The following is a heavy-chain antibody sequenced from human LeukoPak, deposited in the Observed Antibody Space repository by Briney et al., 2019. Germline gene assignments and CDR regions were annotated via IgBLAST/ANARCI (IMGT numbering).Heavy chain of an antibody. CDR3: ARGKTMVYCGGDCYRFDN. CDR2: MNPNSGNT. V-gene: IGHV1-8*01. Sequence: ASVKVSCKASGYTFTSYDINWVRQATGQGLEWMGWMNPNSGNTGYAQKFQGRVTMTRDMSTSTVYMELSRLLSGDTAVYYCARGKTMVYCGGDCYRFDNWGQGTLVTVSS. CDR1: GYTFTSYD. D-gene: IGHD2-21*02. J-gene: IGHJ4*02.